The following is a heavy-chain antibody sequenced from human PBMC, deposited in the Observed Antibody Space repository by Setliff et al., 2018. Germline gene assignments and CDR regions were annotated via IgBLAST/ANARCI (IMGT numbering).Heavy chain of an antibody. CDR2: INNYNFNT. D-gene: IGHD3-22*01. CDR3: ARINFYVSSGYYYAPEL. Sequence: ASVKVSCKSSGFTFTDYGITWVRQVPGQGLEWMGWINNYNFNTQYAQKFQGRVTVTTDTSTTTAYMELRSLRADDRAVYYCARINFYVSSGYYYAPELWGQGTTVTVSS. V-gene: IGHV1-18*01. J-gene: IGHJ4*02. CDR1: GFTFTDYG.